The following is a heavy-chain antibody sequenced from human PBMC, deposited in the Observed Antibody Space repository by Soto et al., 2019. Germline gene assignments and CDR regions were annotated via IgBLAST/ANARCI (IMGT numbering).Heavy chain of an antibody. D-gene: IGHD3-16*01. CDR1: GFSVTFYT. J-gene: IGHJ4*02. Sequence: QVQLVESGGGVVQPGRSLTLSCAASGFSVTFYTMHWVRQAPGKGLEWVAVFSHEGNSKHYADSVKGRFTISRDISKNTLDLQRNSPRAEATAVYYCARDWGPTYDDRDRWDCWGQGTLVTVSS. V-gene: IGHV3-30-3*01. CDR3: ARDWGPTYDDRDRWDC. CDR2: FSHEGNSK.